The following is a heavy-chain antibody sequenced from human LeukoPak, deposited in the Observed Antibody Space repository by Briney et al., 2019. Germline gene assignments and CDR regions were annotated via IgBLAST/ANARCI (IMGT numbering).Heavy chain of an antibody. J-gene: IGHJ4*02. CDR3: AKHQWLVEEYYFDY. CDR2: ISGSGGST. V-gene: IGHV3-23*01. D-gene: IGHD6-19*01. CDR1: XFTFDSYW. Sequence: CAASXFTFDSYWMSWVRQAPGKGLEWVSAISGSGGSTYYADSVKGRFTISRDNSKNTLYLQMNSLRAEDTAVYYCAKHQWLVEEYYFDYWGQGTLVTVSS.